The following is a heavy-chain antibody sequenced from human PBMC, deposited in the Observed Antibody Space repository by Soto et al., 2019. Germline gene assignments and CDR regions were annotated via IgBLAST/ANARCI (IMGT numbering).Heavy chain of an antibody. CDR2: MNPNSGNT. D-gene: IGHD5-12*01. CDR1: GYTFTSYD. Sequence: ASVKVSCKASGYTFTSYDINWVRQATGQGLEWMGWMNPNSGNTDYAQKLQGRVTMTRNTSTSTAYMELRSLRSDDTAVYYCARDQVPRLVRGYSGYDYWGQGTLVTVSS. J-gene: IGHJ4*02. CDR3: ARDQVPRLVRGYSGYDY. V-gene: IGHV1-8*01.